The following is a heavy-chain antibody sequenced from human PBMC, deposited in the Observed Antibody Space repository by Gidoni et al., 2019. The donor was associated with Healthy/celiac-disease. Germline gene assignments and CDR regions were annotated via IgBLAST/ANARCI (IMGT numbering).Heavy chain of an antibody. CDR2: IFYCGST. D-gene: IGHD5-12*01. CDR3: ARHDSRWLQLGSYFDY. Sequence: QLQLQESRPGLVKPSETLSLTCPVSGCSISSSSYYWGWIRQPPGKGLEWIGSIFYCGSTYYNASLKSRVTISVDTSKNQFSLNLSSVTAADTAVYYCARHDSRWLQLGSYFDYWGQGTLVTVSS. V-gene: IGHV4-39*01. J-gene: IGHJ4*02. CDR1: GCSISSSSYY.